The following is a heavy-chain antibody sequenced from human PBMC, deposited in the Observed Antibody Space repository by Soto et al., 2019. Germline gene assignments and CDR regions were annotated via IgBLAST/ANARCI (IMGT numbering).Heavy chain of an antibody. Sequence: SVKVSCKASVGTFSIYAISWVRQAPGQGLEWMGGIIPIFGTANYAQKFQGRVTITADESTSTAYMELSSLRSEDTAVYYCARGTYYDILTGYHPGRPFDYWGQGTLVTVSS. CDR3: ARGTYYDILTGYHPGRPFDY. J-gene: IGHJ4*02. V-gene: IGHV1-69*13. CDR1: VGTFSIYA. D-gene: IGHD3-9*01. CDR2: IIPIFGTA.